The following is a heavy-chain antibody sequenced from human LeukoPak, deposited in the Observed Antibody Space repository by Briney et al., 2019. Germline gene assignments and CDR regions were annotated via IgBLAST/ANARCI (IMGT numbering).Heavy chain of an antibody. D-gene: IGHD5-24*01. CDR1: GFTFSSHD. V-gene: IGHV3-33*01. J-gene: IGHJ4*02. CDR3: ARSRYNLDY. CDR2: IRYDGSNE. Sequence: GGSLRLSCAASGFTFSSHDMHWVRQAPGKGPEWVAIIRYDGSNENYVDSVKGRFTISRDNSKKTLYLQMNSLRAEDTAVYYCARSRYNLDYWGQGTLVTVSS.